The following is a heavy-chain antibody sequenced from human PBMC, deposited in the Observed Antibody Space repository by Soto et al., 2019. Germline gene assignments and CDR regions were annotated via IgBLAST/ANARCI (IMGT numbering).Heavy chain of an antibody. V-gene: IGHV4-39*01. Sequence: QLQLQESGPGLVKPSETLSLTCTVSGGSISSSSYYWGWIRQPPGKGLEWIGSIYYSGSTYYHPSLKSRVTISVDTSKNQFSLKLSYVTDADTAVYYCARRGYYDSSAWFDPWGQGNLVTVSS. CDR1: GGSISSSSYY. CDR2: IYYSGST. CDR3: ARRGYYDSSAWFDP. D-gene: IGHD3-22*01. J-gene: IGHJ5*02.